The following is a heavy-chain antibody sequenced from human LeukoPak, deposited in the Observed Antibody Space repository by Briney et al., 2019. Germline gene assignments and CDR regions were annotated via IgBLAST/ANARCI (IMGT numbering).Heavy chain of an antibody. CDR1: GYTFTSYG. D-gene: IGHD6-19*01. J-gene: IGHJ6*02. Sequence: ASVNVSCKASGYTFTSYGISWVRQAPGQGLEWMGWISAYNGNTNYAQKLQGRVTMTTDTSTSTAYMELRSLRSDDTAVYYCARDLMGSGWYGYYYYYGMDVWGQGTTVTVSS. V-gene: IGHV1-18*01. CDR3: ARDLMGSGWYGYYYYYGMDV. CDR2: ISAYNGNT.